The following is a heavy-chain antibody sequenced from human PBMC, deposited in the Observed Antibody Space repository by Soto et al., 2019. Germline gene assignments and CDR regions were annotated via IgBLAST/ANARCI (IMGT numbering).Heavy chain of an antibody. D-gene: IGHD5-18*01. CDR2: IFSSGST. CDR3: ARGYSYGPYYFDY. V-gene: IGHV4-61*01. CDR1: GDSIGSGNKY. J-gene: IGHJ4*02. Sequence: SETLSLTCTVSGDSIGSGNKYWSWIRQAPGKGLEWIGYIFSSGSTNYNPSLKSRVTISVDTSKNQFSLKLSSVTAADTAVYYCARGYSYGPYYFDYWGQGTLVTVSS.